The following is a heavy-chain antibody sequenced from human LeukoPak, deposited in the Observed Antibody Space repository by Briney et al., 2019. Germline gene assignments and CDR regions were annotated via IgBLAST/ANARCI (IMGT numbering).Heavy chain of an antibody. V-gene: IGHV3-7*01. J-gene: IGHJ4*02. CDR3: ARHIPRGNNYFDY. CDR1: GFTFNGHW. D-gene: IGHD3-16*01. Sequence: PGGSLRLSCAASGFTFNGHWMTWVRQAPGKGLEWVANIKADGSGKYYVDSVKGRFTISRDNAKNSLYLQMNGLRAEDTAMYYCARHIPRGNNYFDYWGQGTLVTVSS. CDR2: IKADGSGK.